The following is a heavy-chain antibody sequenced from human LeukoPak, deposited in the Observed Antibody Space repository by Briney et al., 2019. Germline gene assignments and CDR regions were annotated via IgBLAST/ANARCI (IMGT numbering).Heavy chain of an antibody. CDR1: GFTFSSYW. V-gene: IGHV3-74*01. CDR2: INSDGSST. J-gene: IGHJ4*02. D-gene: IGHD3-22*01. CDR3: AKDGAVVSYFDY. Sequence: GGSLRLSCAASGFTFSSYWMHWVRQAPGKGLVWVSRINSDGSSTSYADSVKGRFTISRDNSKNTLYLQMNSLRAEDTAVYYCAKDGAVVSYFDYWGQGTLVTVSS.